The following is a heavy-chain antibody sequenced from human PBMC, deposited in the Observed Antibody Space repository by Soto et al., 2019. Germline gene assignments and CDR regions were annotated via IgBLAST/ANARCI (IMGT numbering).Heavy chain of an antibody. V-gene: IGHV4-59*12. CDR1: GGSIINYY. CDR2: IYYTGST. D-gene: IGHD3-9*01. CDR3: ARLKTYDILHKSDY. J-gene: IGHJ4*02. Sequence: SETLSLTCTVSGGSIINYYWSWIRQPPGKGLEWIGYIYYTGSTNYNPSTNYNPSLKSRVTISVDTSKNQFSLNLSSVTAADTAVYYCARLKTYDILHKSDYWGQGSLVTVS.